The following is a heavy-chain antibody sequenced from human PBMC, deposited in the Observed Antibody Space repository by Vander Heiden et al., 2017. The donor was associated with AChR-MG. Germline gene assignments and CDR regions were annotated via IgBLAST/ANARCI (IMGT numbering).Heavy chain of an antibody. CDR3: AREELVVEGDSFDI. D-gene: IGHD2-15*01. Sequence: QVQLQESGPGLVKPSETLSLTCTVSGGSISSYYWSWIRQPAGKGLEWIGRIYTSGSTNYNPSLKSRVTMSVDTSKNQFSLKLSSVTAADTAVYYCAREELVVEGDSFDIWCQGTMVTVSS. CDR2: IYTSGST. CDR1: GGSISSYY. V-gene: IGHV4-4*07. J-gene: IGHJ3*02.